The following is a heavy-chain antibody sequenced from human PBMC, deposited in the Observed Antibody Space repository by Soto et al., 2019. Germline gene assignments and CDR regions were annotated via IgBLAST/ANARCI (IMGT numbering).Heavy chain of an antibody. V-gene: IGHV3-66*03. CDR1: GFTVSSNY. J-gene: IGHJ6*02. Sequence: GGSLRLSCAASGFTVSSNYMSWVRQAPGRGLEWVSTIYSSGTTYYADSVKGRFTISRDNSKNTLYLQMNSLRAEDTAVYYCAKDGARYYYYYGMDVWGQGTTVTVSS. CDR2: IYSSGTT. CDR3: AKDGARYYYYYGMDV.